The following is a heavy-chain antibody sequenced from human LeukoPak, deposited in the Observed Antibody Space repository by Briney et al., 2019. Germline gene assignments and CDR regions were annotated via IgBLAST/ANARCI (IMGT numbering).Heavy chain of an antibody. Sequence: GGSLRLSCAASGFTFDDYAMHWVRQAPGKGLEWVSLISWDGGSTYSADSVKGRFTISRDNSKNSLYLQMNSLRAEDTALYYCAKEGAAGIAGFDYWGQGTLVTVSS. CDR1: GFTFDDYA. CDR3: AKEGAAGIAGFDY. CDR2: ISWDGGST. V-gene: IGHV3-43D*03. J-gene: IGHJ4*02. D-gene: IGHD1-1*01.